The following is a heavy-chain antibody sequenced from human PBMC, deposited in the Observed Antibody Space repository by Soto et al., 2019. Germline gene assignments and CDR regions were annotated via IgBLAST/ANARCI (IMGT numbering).Heavy chain of an antibody. Sequence: QVQLVQSGAEVKKPGSSVKVSCKASGGTFSSYAISWVRQAPGQGLEWMGGIIPIFGTANYAQKFQERVTTTEGGSTSPAYRELSSLRSEDPAVEYCARGALPTVGGSLSYSDGWGQGGL. J-gene: IGHJ4*02. CDR2: IIPIFGTA. CDR3: ARGALPTVGGSLSYSDG. D-gene: IGHD2-15*01. CDR1: GGTFSSYA. V-gene: IGHV1-69*12.